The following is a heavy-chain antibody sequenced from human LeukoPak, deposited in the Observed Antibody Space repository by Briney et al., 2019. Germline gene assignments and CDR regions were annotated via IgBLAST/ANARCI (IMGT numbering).Heavy chain of an antibody. CDR1: GFTFSSYA. V-gene: IGHV3-23*01. CDR3: ARAGHCTNGICYTADFDY. CDR2: ITVSGGST. J-gene: IGHJ4*02. D-gene: IGHD2-8*01. Sequence: GGSLRLSCAASGFTFSSYAMSWVRQAPGKGLEWVSTITVSGGSTYYTDSVKGRFTISRDNSKNTLYLQMNSLRAEDTAVYYCARAGHCTNGICYTADFDYWGQGTLVTVSS.